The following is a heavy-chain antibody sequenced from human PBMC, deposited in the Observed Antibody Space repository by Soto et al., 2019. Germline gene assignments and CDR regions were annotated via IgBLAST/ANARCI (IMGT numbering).Heavy chain of an antibody. D-gene: IGHD5-18*01. V-gene: IGHV3-23*01. CDR3: AALDSYGPFDY. CDR2: ISGSGGST. J-gene: IGHJ4*02. CDR1: GFTFSSYA. Sequence: GGSLRLSCAASGFTFSSYAMSWVRQAPGKGLEWVSAISGSGGSTYYADSVKGRFTISRDNAKNSLYLQMNSLRAEDTAVYYCAALDSYGPFDYWGQGTLVTVSS.